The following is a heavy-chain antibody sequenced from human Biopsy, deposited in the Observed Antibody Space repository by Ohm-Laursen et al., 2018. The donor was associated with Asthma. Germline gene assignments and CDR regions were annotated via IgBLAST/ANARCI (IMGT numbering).Heavy chain of an antibody. D-gene: IGHD2-21*01. V-gene: IGHV3-21*01. CDR1: GFDLRDYT. J-gene: IGHJ4*02. CDR2: ISSLSRYI. CDR3: ADIFWAI. Sequence: SLRLSCAASGFDLRDYTMNWVRQAPGKGLEWVASISSLSRYIYHATSLRGRFTISRDSAKNTLYLQMDSLRVEDTAVYYCADIFWAIWGQGTLVAVSS.